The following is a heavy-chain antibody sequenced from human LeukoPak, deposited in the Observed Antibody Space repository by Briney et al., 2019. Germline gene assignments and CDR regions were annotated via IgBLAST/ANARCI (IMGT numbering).Heavy chain of an antibody. V-gene: IGHV1-69*13. D-gene: IGHD3-22*01. J-gene: IGHJ4*02. CDR2: IIPIFGTA. Sequence: WASVKVSCKASGGTFSSYAISWVRQAPGQGLEWMGGIIPIFGTANYAQKFQGRVTITADESTSTAYMELSSLRSEDTAVYYCARPSSGYYHYYFDYWGQGTLVTVSS. CDR3: ARPSSGYYHYYFDY. CDR1: GGTFSSYA.